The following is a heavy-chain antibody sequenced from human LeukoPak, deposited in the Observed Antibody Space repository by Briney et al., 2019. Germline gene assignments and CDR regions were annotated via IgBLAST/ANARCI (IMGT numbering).Heavy chain of an antibody. Sequence: GGSLRLSCAASGFTFSSYSMNWVRQAPGKGLEWVSSISSSSSYIYYADSVKGRFTISRDNAKNSLYLQMNSLRAEDTAVYYCAKGPELYCSGGSCYERAYWFDPWGQGTLVTVSS. J-gene: IGHJ5*02. CDR3: AKGPELYCSGGSCYERAYWFDP. V-gene: IGHV3-21*01. CDR1: GFTFSSYS. CDR2: ISSSSSYI. D-gene: IGHD2-15*01.